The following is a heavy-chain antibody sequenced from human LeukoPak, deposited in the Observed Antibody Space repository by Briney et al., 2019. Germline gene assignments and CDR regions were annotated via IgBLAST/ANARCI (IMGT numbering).Heavy chain of an antibody. D-gene: IGHD3-22*01. J-gene: IGHJ6*02. CDR1: GGSFSSYY. V-gene: IGHV4-34*01. CDR2: INHSGST. Sequence: KASETLSLTCAVYGGSFSSYYWSWIRQPPGKGLEWIGEINHSGSTNYNPSLKSRVTISVDTSKNKFSLKLRSVTAADTAVYYCARGRIAKIVVVHSFIYGMDVWGQGTTVTVSS. CDR3: ARGRIAKIVVVHSFIYGMDV.